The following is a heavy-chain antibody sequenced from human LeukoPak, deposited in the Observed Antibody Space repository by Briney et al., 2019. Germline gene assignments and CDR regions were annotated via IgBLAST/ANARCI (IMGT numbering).Heavy chain of an antibody. CDR2: IIPNFGTT. D-gene: IGHD3-22*01. CDR3: ATTNDGGGYQWGDFFDF. Sequence: SVKVSCKASGGTSNSHAISWVRQAPGQGLEWMGRIIPNFGTTNRAQNFQDRVTLTADKSTNTAYMELTSLTSDDTAVYYCATTNDGGGYQWGDFFDFWGQGTLVTVSS. V-gene: IGHV1-69*06. J-gene: IGHJ4*02. CDR1: GGTSNSHA.